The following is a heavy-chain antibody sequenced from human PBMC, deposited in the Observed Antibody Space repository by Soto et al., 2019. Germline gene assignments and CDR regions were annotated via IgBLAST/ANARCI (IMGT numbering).Heavy chain of an antibody. J-gene: IGHJ5*02. CDR3: AHDSTKYSPPNWFDP. CDR2: ISAYNGNT. CDR1: GYTFTSYG. V-gene: IGHV1-18*01. D-gene: IGHD2-15*01. Sequence: GASVKVSCKASGYTFTSYGISWVRQAPGQGLEWMGWISAYNGNTNYAQKLQGRVTMTTDTSTSTAYMELSSLRSEDTAVYYCAHDSTKYSPPNWFDPWGQGTLVTVSS.